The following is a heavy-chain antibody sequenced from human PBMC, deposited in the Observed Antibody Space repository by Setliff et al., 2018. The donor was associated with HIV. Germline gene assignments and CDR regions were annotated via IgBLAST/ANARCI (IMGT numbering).Heavy chain of an antibody. V-gene: IGHV4-34*01. CDR3: ARGGRSTVTQWAWFDP. D-gene: IGHD4-17*01. CDR2: FRHSGNT. J-gene: IGHJ5*02. CDR1: GGSFSGYF. Sequence: SETLSLTCAVYGGSFSGYFWSWIRQSPGKGLEWIGEFRHSGNTNINPSLKSRVTISGDTTKNQISLKLTSVTAADTAVYYCARGGRSTVTQWAWFDPWGQGTLVTAPQ.